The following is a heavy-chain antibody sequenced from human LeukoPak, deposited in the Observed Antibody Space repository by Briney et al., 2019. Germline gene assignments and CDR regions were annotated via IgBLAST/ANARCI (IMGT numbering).Heavy chain of an antibody. CDR2: IKSKTDGGTT. J-gene: IGHJ4*02. D-gene: IGHD1-26*01. Sequence: GGSLRLSCAASGFTFSDVWMSWVRQAPGMGLEWVGRIKSKTDGGTTDYAAPVKGRFTISRDDSKTTLYLQINSLKTDDTAVYYCTADMPTSSRASDYWGQGTLVTVSS. V-gene: IGHV3-15*01. CDR1: GFTFSDVW. CDR3: TADMPTSSRASDY.